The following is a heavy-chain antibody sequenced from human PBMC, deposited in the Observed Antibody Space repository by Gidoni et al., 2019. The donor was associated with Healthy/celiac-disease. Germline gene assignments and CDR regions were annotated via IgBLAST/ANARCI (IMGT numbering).Heavy chain of an antibody. CDR1: GFYFISYA. CDR3: AKAPPPAYCGGDCEIT. Sequence: EVQLLESGGGLVQPGGSLRLSCAASGFYFISYAMSWVRQAPGKGLEWVSAISGSGGSTYYADSVKGRFTISRDNSKNTLYLQMNSLRAEDTAVYYCAKAPPPAYCGGDCEITWGQGTLVTVSS. J-gene: IGHJ4*02. D-gene: IGHD2-21*02. CDR2: ISGSGGST. V-gene: IGHV3-23*01.